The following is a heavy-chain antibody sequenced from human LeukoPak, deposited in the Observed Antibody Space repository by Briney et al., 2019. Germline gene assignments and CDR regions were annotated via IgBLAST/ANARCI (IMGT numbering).Heavy chain of an antibody. CDR1: GGSVSSASYY. V-gene: IGHV4-61*09. CDR3: ARVVVRGVMGPE. Sequence: SQTLSLTCSVSGGSVSSASYYWSWIRQPAGKGLEWIGHIYPSGTSNYNPSLKSRVTISVDTSKNQFSLKLSSVTAADTAVYYCARVVVRGVMGPEWGQGTLVTVSS. D-gene: IGHD3-10*01. CDR2: IYPSGTS. J-gene: IGHJ4*02.